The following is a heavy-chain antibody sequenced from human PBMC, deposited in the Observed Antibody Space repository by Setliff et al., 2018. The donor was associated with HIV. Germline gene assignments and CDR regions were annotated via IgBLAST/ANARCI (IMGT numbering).Heavy chain of an antibody. D-gene: IGHD3-10*01. Sequence: TSETLSLTCAVYGGSFSDYFWTWIRQPPGKGLGWIGKIRPSGGTNYNPPLKSRVTISVDSSKNQFSLKLSSVTAADTAVYFCARTLWFEESASYDAFDIWG. CDR2: IRPSGGT. V-gene: IGHV4-34*01. CDR3: ARTLWFEESASYDAFDI. CDR1: GGSFSDYF. J-gene: IGHJ3*02.